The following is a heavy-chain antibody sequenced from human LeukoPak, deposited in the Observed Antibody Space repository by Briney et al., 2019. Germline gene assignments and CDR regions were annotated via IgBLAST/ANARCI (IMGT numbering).Heavy chain of an antibody. CDR3: ASDYGDYGAAFDI. V-gene: IGHV1-69*04. J-gene: IGHJ3*02. D-gene: IGHD4-17*01. CDR2: IIPILGIA. CDR1: GGTFSSHA. Sequence: ASVKVSCKASGGTFSSHAISWVRQAPGQGLEWMGRIIPILGIANYAQKFQGRVTITADKSTSTAYMELSSLRSEDTAVYYCASDYGDYGAAFDIWGQGTMVTVSS.